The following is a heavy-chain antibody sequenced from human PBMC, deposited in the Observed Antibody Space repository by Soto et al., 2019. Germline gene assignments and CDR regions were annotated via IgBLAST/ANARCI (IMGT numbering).Heavy chain of an antibody. D-gene: IGHD2-2*01. CDR3: AKVHEERVVPATFFDY. J-gene: IGHJ4*02. CDR1: GFTFSGYA. CDR2: ITSSGGST. V-gene: IGHV3-23*01. Sequence: GGSLRLSCATSGFTFSGYAMSWVRQAPGKGLEWVSAITSSGGSTYYADSVKGRFTISRDNSKNTLHLQMNSLRAEDTAVYYCAKVHEERVVPATFFDYWGQGTRVTVSS.